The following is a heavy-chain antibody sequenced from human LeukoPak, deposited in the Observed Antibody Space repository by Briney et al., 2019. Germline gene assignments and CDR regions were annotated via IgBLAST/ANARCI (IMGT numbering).Heavy chain of an antibody. D-gene: IGHD3-22*01. CDR1: GFTVSSNY. CDR3: ARDAAYYYDSSGKYYFDY. V-gene: IGHV3-53*01. J-gene: IGHJ4*02. CDR2: IYSGGST. Sequence: GGSLRLSCAASGFTVSSNYMSWVRQAPGKGLEWVSVIYSGGSTYYADSVKGRFTISRDNAKNSLYLQMNSLRAEDTAVYYCARDAAYYYDSSGKYYFDYWGQGTLVTVSS.